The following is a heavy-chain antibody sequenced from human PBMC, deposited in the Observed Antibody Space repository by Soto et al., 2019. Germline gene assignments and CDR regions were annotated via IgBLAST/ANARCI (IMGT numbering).Heavy chain of an antibody. V-gene: IGHV1-8*01. Sequence: GASVKVSCKASGYTFTSYDINWVRQATGQGLEWMGWMNPNSGNTGYAQKFQGRVTMTRNTSISTAYMALSSLRSEDPAEHYCARGQQLVLGYWFDPWGQGTLCTVSS. D-gene: IGHD6-13*01. CDR1: GYTFTSYD. J-gene: IGHJ5*02. CDR2: MNPNSGNT. CDR3: ARGQQLVLGYWFDP.